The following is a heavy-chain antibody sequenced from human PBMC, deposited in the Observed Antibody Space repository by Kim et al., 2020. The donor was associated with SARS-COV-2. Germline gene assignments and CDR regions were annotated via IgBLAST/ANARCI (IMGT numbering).Heavy chain of an antibody. Sequence: GGSLRLSCAASGFTFSSYWMHWVRQAPGKGLVCVSRINSDGSNTAYADSVKGRFTISRDNAKNTLYLQMNSLRAEDTAVYYCARSFGSLTGDDEYWGQGTLVTVSS. CDR3: ARSFGSLTGDDEY. CDR2: INSDGSNT. D-gene: IGHD3-9*01. J-gene: IGHJ4*02. CDR1: GFTFSSYW. V-gene: IGHV3-74*01.